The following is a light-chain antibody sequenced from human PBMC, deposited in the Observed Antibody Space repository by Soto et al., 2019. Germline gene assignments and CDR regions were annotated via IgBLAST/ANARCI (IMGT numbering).Light chain of an antibody. CDR3: SSYTSSSTLYV. Sequence: QSVLTQPASVSGSPRQSITISCTGASSDGGGYTYVSWYQQHPGKAPKLMIYEVNNRPSGVSHRFSGSKSGNTASLTISGLQAEDEADYYCSSYTSSSTLYVFGTGTKV. CDR1: SSDGGGYTY. J-gene: IGLJ1*01. CDR2: EVN. V-gene: IGLV2-14*01.